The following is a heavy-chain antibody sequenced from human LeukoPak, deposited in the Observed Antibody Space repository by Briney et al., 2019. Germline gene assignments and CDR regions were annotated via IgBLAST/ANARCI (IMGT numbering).Heavy chain of an antibody. CDR2: ISGSGGST. CDR3: AKAAPIAAARTSSSYFDY. D-gene: IGHD6-13*01. CDR1: GFTVSSNY. Sequence: PGGSLRLSCAASGFTVSSNYMSWVRQAPGKGLGWVSAISGSGGSTYYADSVKGRFTISRDNSKNTLNLPMNSLRAEDTAVYYCAKAAPIAAARTSSSYFDYWGQGTLVTVSS. V-gene: IGHV3-23*01. J-gene: IGHJ4*02.